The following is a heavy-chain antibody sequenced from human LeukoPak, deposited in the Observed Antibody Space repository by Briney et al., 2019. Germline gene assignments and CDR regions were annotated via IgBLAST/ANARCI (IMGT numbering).Heavy chain of an antibody. V-gene: IGHV4-59*08. CDR1: GASISSSY. J-gene: IGHJ4*02. CDR3: ARPGSGWSLEY. D-gene: IGHD6-19*01. Sequence: KSSETLSLTCSVSGASISSSYWIWIRQPPGKRLEWIGYIFHSGSTNYNPSLQSRVTMSVDTSKKQFSLRLSSVTAADTAVYYCARPGSGWSLEYWSQGTLVTVSS. CDR2: IFHSGST.